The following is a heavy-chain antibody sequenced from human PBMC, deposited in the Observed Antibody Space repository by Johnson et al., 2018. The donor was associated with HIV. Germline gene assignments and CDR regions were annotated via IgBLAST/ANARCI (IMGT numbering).Heavy chain of an antibody. CDR3: ARDGPVDWVAAFDI. V-gene: IGHV3-30-3*01. CDR1: SSNY. CDR2: ISYDGSNK. D-gene: IGHD3-9*01. J-gene: IGHJ3*02. Sequence: QVQLVESGGGLVQPGGSLRLSCVGSSNYKSWVRQAPGKGLEWVAVISYDGSNKYYADSVKGRFTISRDNSKNTLYLQMHSLRAEDTAVYYCARDGPVDWVAAFDIWGQGTMVTMSS.